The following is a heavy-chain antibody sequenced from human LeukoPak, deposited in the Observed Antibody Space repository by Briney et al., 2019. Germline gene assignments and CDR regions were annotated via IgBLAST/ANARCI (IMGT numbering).Heavy chain of an antibody. CDR2: IDWDDDK. Sequence: SGPALVKPTDPLTLTCTFSGFSLSTSGMRVSWIRQPPGKALEWLARIDWDDDKFYSTSLKTRLTISKDTSKNQVVLTMTNMDPVDTATYYCARLNSGTYLDYWGQGTLVTVSS. CDR3: ARLNSGTYLDY. D-gene: IGHD1-26*01. CDR1: GFSLSTSGMR. J-gene: IGHJ4*02. V-gene: IGHV2-70*04.